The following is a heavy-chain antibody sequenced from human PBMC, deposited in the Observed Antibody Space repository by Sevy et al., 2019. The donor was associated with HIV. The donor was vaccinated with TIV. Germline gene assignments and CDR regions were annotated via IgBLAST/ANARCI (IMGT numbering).Heavy chain of an antibody. V-gene: IGHV1-8*01. CDR3: ARARTIAAAVPDFDY. J-gene: IGHJ4*02. CDR2: MNPNRGNT. D-gene: IGHD6-13*01. Sequence: ASVKVSCKATGYTFTSYDINWVRQATGQGLEWMGWMNPNRGNTGYAQKFQGRVTMTRNTSISTAYMELSSLRSEDTAVYYCARARTIAAAVPDFDYWGQGTLVTVSS. CDR1: GYTFTSYD.